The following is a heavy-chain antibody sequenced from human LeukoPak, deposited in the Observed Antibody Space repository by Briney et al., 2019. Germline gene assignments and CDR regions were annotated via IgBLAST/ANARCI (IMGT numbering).Heavy chain of an antibody. CDR1: GFTFNYG. Sequence: PGGSLRLSCAASGFTFNYGMHWVRQLPGNGLEWVSVISNDGVNTYQADSVKGRFTISRDNSKNTLYLQMNGLRGEDTAVYYCAKDLKYYYDSSGYFDYYYYYMDVWGKGTTVTVSS. CDR3: AKDLKYYYDSSGYFDYYYYYMDV. J-gene: IGHJ6*03. D-gene: IGHD3-22*01. V-gene: IGHV3-33*05. CDR2: ISNDGVNT.